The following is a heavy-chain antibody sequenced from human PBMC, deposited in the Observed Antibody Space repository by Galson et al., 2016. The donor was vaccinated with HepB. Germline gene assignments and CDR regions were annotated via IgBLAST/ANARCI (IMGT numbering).Heavy chain of an antibody. J-gene: IGHJ4*02. V-gene: IGHV4-4*02. CDR1: AGSISNSNW. CDR2: IYHSGST. Sequence: SETLSLTCAVSAGSISNSNWWSWVRQPPGKDLEWIGDIYHSGSTNYNPSLTSRVTISVDQSKNQFSLNLISVTAADTAVYYCARDPVFGDWGQGTLVTVSS. CDR3: ARDPVFGD.